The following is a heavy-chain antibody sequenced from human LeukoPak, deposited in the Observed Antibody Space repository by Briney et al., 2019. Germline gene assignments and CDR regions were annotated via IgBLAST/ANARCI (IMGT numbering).Heavy chain of an antibody. D-gene: IGHD1-26*01. J-gene: IGHJ4*02. V-gene: IGHV3-53*01. CDR1: VFTVSSNY. CDR2: IYSGSST. Sequence: GGSLRLSCAPSVFTVSSNYMSWVRQAPGKGLEWVSVIYSGSSTYYADSVKGRFTISRDNTKNTLYLQMNSLRAEDTAVYYCARNRYSGSYPPDYWGQGALVTVSS. CDR3: ARNRYSGSYPPDY.